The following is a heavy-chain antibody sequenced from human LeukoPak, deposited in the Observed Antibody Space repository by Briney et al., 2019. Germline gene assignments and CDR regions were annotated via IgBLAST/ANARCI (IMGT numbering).Heavy chain of an antibody. CDR1: GFTFNSH. J-gene: IGHJ4*02. Sequence: GRSLRLSCADSGFTFNSHMHWVRQAPGEGLEWVAAISYDGSNKKYGDSVKGRFTISSDNSKNTLYLQMNSLRPEDTAVYYCARQSSVTRSGLDSWGQGTMVT. CDR3: ARQSSVTRSGLDS. V-gene: IGHV3-30*04. CDR2: ISYDGSNK. D-gene: IGHD4-17*01.